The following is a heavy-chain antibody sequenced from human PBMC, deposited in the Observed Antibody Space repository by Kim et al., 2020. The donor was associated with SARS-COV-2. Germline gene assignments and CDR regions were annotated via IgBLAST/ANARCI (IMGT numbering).Heavy chain of an antibody. CDR1: GFTFSSYG. CDR2: ICDGGSNK. Sequence: GGSLRLSCAASGFTFSSYGMHWVRQAPGKGLEWVAVICDGGSNKYYADSVKGRFTISRDNSKNTLYLQMNSLRAEDTAVYYCARDCTNGGCPWAYYYGMDVWGQGTTVTVSS. J-gene: IGHJ6*02. D-gene: IGHD2-8*01. V-gene: IGHV3-33*08. CDR3: ARDCTNGGCPWAYYYGMDV.